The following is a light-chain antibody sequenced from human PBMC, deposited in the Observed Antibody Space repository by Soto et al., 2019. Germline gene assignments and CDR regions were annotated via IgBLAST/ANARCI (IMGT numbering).Light chain of an antibody. CDR2: KAS. Sequence: DIQMTQSPSTLSASVGGRVTITCRASQSISSWLAWYQQKPGKAPKLLIYKASSLESGVPSRFSGSGSGTEFTLTIRSLQPDDFATYYCQQYNSYWYTFGQGTKLEIK. CDR1: QSISSW. J-gene: IGKJ2*01. V-gene: IGKV1-5*03. CDR3: QQYNSYWYT.